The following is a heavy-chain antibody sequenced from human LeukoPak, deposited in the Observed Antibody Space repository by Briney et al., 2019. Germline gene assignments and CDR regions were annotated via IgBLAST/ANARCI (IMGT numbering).Heavy chain of an antibody. V-gene: IGHV3-15*01. CDR1: GFTFTNAW. Sequence: GGSLRLSCEASGFTFTNAWMTWVRQAPGKGLEWVGRIKSKTDGGTTEYAATVKGRSTISRDDSKNTLFLQMDSLKTEDTAVYYCATFPSPWGQGTLVTVSS. CDR2: IKSKTDGGTT. J-gene: IGHJ5*02. CDR3: ATFPSP.